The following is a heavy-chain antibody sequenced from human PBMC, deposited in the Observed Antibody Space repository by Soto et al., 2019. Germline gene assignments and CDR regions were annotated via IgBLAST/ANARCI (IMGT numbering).Heavy chain of an antibody. V-gene: IGHV1-69*13. CDR1: GGTFSSYA. CDR3: ARDQTLRFLEWLSPNYYYYGMDV. D-gene: IGHD3-3*01. CDR2: IIPIFGTA. Sequence: SVKVSCKASGGTFSSYAISWVRQAPGQGLEWIGKIIPIFGTANYAQKFLGRVTITADESTSTAYMDLSSLRSEDTAVYYCARDQTLRFLEWLSPNYYYYGMDVWGQGTTVTVSS. J-gene: IGHJ6*02.